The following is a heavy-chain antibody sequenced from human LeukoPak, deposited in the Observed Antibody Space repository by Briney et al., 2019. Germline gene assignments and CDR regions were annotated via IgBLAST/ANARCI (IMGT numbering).Heavy chain of an antibody. CDR2: ISWNSGSI. CDR3: AKDINYDSAYYFDY. Sequence: GGSLRLSCAASGFTFDDYAMHWVRQAPGKGLEWVSGISWNSGSIGYADSVKGRFTISRDNAKNSLYLQMNSLRAEDTALYYCAKDINYDSAYYFDYWGQGTLVTVSS. CDR1: GFTFDDYA. V-gene: IGHV3-9*01. D-gene: IGHD3-22*01. J-gene: IGHJ4*02.